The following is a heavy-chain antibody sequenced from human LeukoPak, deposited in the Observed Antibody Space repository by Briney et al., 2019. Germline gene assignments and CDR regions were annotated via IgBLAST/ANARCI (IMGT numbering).Heavy chain of an antibody. CDR2: IYTSGST. J-gene: IGHJ4*02. V-gene: IGHV4-4*07. Sequence: SSETLSLTCTVSGGSISSYYWSWIRQPAGKGLEWIGRIYTSGSTNYNPSLKSRVTMSVDTSKNQLSLKLSSVTAADTAVYYCARTNYYYDSSGYFVYYFDYWGQGTLVTVSS. CDR3: ARTNYYYDSSGYFVYYFDY. CDR1: GGSISSYY. D-gene: IGHD3-22*01.